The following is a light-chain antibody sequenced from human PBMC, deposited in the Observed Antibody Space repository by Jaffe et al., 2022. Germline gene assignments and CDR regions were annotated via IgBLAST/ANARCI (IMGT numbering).Light chain of an antibody. CDR2: DVS. Sequence: QSALTQPRSVSGSPGQSVTISCTGTSSDVGAYTYVSWYQQDPGKVPKLMIYDVSKRPSGVPDRFSGSKSGNTASLTISGLQAEDEADFYCCSYAGSNSYVFGTGTKVTVV. J-gene: IGLJ1*01. CDR3: CSYAGSNSYV. CDR1: SSDVGAYTY. V-gene: IGLV2-11*01.